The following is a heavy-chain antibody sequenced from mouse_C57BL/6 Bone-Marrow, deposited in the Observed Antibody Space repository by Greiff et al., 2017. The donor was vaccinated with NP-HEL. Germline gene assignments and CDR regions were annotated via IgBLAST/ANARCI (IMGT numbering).Heavy chain of an antibody. D-gene: IGHD2-4*01. Sequence: QVQLKESGAELVKPGASVKLSCKASGYTFTSYWMHWVKQRPGQGLEWIGMIHPNSGSTNYNEKFKSKATLTVDKSSSTAYMQLSSLTSEDSAVYYCARSDIIYYDYDEDWYFDVWGTGTTVTVSS. CDR1: GYTFTSYW. CDR3: ARSDIIYYDYDEDWYFDV. J-gene: IGHJ1*03. V-gene: IGHV1-64*01. CDR2: IHPNSGST.